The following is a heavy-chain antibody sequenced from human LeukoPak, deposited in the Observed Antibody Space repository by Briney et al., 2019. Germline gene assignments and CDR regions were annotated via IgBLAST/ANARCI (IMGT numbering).Heavy chain of an antibody. D-gene: IGHD2-15*01. CDR1: GFTFSSYA. CDR2: ISSNGGST. V-gene: IGHV3-64*01. CDR3: ARDREVAATPDGFDP. J-gene: IGHJ5*02. Sequence: PGGSLRLSCAASGFTFSSYAMRWVRQAPGKGLEYVSAISSNGGSTYYANSVKGRFTISRDNSKNTLYLQMGSLRAEDMAVYYCARDREVAATPDGFDPWGQGTLVTVSS.